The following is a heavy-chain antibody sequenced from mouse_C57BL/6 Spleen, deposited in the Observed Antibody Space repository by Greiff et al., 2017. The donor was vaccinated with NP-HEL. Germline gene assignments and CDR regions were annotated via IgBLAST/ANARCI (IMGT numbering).Heavy chain of an antibody. Sequence: EVQLQESGAELVRPGASVKLSCTASGFNIKDDYMHWVKQRPEQGLEWIGWIDPENGDTEYASKFQGKATITADTSSNTAYLQLSSLTSEDTAVYYCANWDGGEVAYWGQGTRVTVSA. CDR2: IDPENGDT. J-gene: IGHJ3*01. CDR1: GFNIKDDY. D-gene: IGHD4-1*01. CDR3: ANWDGGEVAY. V-gene: IGHV14-4*01.